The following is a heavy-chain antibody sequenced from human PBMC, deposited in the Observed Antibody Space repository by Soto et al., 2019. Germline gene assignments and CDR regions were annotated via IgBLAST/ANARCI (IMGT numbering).Heavy chain of an antibody. J-gene: IGHJ4*02. V-gene: IGHV1-18*01. CDR3: ARDAAIGMNDY. CDR1: GYTFTSYG. Sequence: QVQLVQSGAEVKKPGASVKVSCKASGYTFTSYGISWVRQAPGQGLEWMGWISAYNGNKKYAQKLQNRVTMTTDTSTSTAYMAPRSMRADDSAVSYCARDAAIGMNDYWSQGTPVTVTS. CDR2: ISAYNGNK. D-gene: IGHD1-20*01.